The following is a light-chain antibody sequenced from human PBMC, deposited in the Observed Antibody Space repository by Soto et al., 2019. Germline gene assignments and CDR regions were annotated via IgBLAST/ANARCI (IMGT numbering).Light chain of an antibody. J-gene: IGLJ1*01. V-gene: IGLV1-44*01. CDR3: SSYTSNRGV. CDR1: SSNIGSNT. Sequence: VLTQPPSASGTPGQRVTISCSGSSSNIGSNTVNWYQQLPGTAPKLLIYSNNQRPSGVSDRFSGSKSGNTASLTISGLQAEDEADYYCSSYTSNRGVFGTGTKSPS. CDR2: SNN.